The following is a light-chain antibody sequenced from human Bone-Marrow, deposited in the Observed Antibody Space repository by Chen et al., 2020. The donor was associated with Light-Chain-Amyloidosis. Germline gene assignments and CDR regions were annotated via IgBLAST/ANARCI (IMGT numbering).Light chain of an antibody. CDR2: DDS. Sequence: SYVLTQPPSVSVAPGQTATITCGGTNIGSRTVHWYQQKPGQAPVVVVYDDSDRPSGISERCYGARSGNTAALTIRRVDGGDGSDDYGQVWETSSDHPVCGGGTKVTVL. V-gene: IGLV3-21*02. J-gene: IGLJ2*01. CDR3: QVWETSSDHPV. CDR1: NIGSRT.